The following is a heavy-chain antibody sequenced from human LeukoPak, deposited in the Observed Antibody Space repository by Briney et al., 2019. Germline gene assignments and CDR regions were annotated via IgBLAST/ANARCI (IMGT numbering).Heavy chain of an antibody. Sequence: GGSLRLSCAASGFTFSSYDMSWVRQAPGKGLEWVSAISGSGGSTYYADSVKGRFTISRDNSKNTLYLQMNSLRAEDTAVYYCALLMGVGRYFDYWGQGTLVTVSS. CDR1: GFTFSSYD. CDR3: ALLMGVGRYFDY. CDR2: ISGSGGST. V-gene: IGHV3-23*01. J-gene: IGHJ4*02. D-gene: IGHD3-16*01.